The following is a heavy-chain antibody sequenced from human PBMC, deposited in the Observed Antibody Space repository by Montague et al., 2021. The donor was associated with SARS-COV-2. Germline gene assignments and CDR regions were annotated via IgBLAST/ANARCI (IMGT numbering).Heavy chain of an antibody. CDR1: GFTFSSYG. D-gene: IGHD3-22*01. V-gene: IGHV3-33*01. CDR3: ARDLAPYYYDSSGPELVDV. J-gene: IGHJ6*02. CDR2: IWYDGSNK. Sequence: SLRLSCAASGFTFSSYGMHWVRQAPGKGLEWVAVIWYDGSNKYYADSVKGRFTISRDNSKNTLYLQMNSLRAEDTAAYYCARDLAPYYYDSSGPELVDVWGQGTTVTVSS.